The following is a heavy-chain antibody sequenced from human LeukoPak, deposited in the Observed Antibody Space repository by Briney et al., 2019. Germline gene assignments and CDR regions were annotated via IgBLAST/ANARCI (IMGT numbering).Heavy chain of an antibody. J-gene: IGHJ1*01. D-gene: IGHD2-15*01. CDR3: ARARYCSGGNCYAEN. CDR1: GYSFTTYW. CDR2: IYPGDSDT. Sequence: GEALKISCKGSGYSFTTYWIGWVRQMPGKGLEWMGIIYPGDSDTRYSPSFQGQVTISADKSISTAYLQWSILKASDTAIYYCARARYCSGGNCYAENWGQGTLVTVSS. V-gene: IGHV5-51*01.